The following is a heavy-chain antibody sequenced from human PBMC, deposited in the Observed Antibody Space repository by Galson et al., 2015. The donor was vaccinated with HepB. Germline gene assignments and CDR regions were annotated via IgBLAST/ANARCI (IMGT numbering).Heavy chain of an antibody. CDR1: GFIFSDYS. CDR3: VSSADGASFDS. Sequence: RLPCAASGFIFSDYSMNWVRPAPGQGLEWVSYISSSSDYVYYGDSLEGRFIISRDDARNSLFLQMNDLRVEDTALYYCVSSADGASFDSWGQGSLVTVSA. J-gene: IGHJ4*02. V-gene: IGHV3-21*06. D-gene: IGHD6-13*01. CDR2: ISSSSDYV.